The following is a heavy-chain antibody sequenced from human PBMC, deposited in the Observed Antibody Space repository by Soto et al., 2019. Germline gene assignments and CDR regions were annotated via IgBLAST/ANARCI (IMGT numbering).Heavy chain of an antibody. V-gene: IGHV4-39*01. CDR2: INHSGCT. D-gene: IGHD3-22*01. CDR1: DGSMNSDSSY. CDR3: ARLGGYVSVGYYYLWDS. J-gene: IGHJ4*02. Sequence: QLQLQESGPGLVKPSETLSLTCRVSDGSMNSDSSYWGWIRQPPGKGLEWIGVINHSGCTYHNLSRKGRVNMSVDASRNQFSLKLTSMTAADTAVYYCARLGGYVSVGYYYLWDSWGQGTLVTVSS.